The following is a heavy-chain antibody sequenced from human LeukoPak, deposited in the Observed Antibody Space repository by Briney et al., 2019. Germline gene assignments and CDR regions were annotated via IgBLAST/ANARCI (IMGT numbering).Heavy chain of an antibody. Sequence: GGSLRLSCEVSGFTFDDYGMSWVRQVPGKGLEWISGINWEGDTTTYADSVKGRFIISRDNAKNSLSLQMNSLRAEDTALYYCAKDGLPYYYDSSGYYFGYWGQGTLVTVSS. D-gene: IGHD3-22*01. CDR1: GFTFDDYG. CDR2: INWEGDTT. V-gene: IGHV3-20*04. CDR3: AKDGLPYYYDSSGYYFGY. J-gene: IGHJ4*02.